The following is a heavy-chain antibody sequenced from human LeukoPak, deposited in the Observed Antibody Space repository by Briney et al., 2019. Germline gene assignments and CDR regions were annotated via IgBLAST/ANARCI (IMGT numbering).Heavy chain of an antibody. V-gene: IGHV3-30*02. CDR1: GFTFSTYG. J-gene: IGHJ4*02. D-gene: IGHD6-19*01. CDR2: IRYDGGNT. Sequence: PGGSLRLSCAASGFTFSTYGMHWVRQAPGKGLEWVAFIRYDGGNTYYADSVKGRFTISRDNFKNTLYLQMNSLRAEDTAVYYCATEPIAVAGTVPDYWGQGTLVTVSS. CDR3: ATEPIAVAGTVPDY.